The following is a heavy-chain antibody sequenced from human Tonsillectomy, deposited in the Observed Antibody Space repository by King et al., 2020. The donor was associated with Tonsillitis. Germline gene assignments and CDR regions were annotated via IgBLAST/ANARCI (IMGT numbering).Heavy chain of an antibody. CDR1: GGAIIGYN. CDR2: IYYSGNT. CDR3: ARPYCSGGRCYSALHS. V-gene: IGHV4-59*01. Sequence: LQLQESGPGLVKPSETLSLTCTVSGGAIIGYNWFWIRQPPGKGLEWIGYIYYSGNTNYNPSLKSRVTISVDASKNQFALKLTSVTAADTAVYYCARPYCSGGRCYSALHSWGQGTLVTVSS. J-gene: IGHJ4*02. D-gene: IGHD2-15*01.